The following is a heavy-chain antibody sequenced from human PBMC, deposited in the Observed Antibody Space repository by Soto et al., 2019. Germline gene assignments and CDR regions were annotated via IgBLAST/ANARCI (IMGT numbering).Heavy chain of an antibody. D-gene: IGHD1-1*01. CDR3: ARHTYGIGLAY. V-gene: IGHV4-39*01. CDR2: IFYNDNT. J-gene: IGHJ4*02. Sequence: TLSLTCTVSGGPLSDSTYYWGWIRQPPGKGLEWIGSIFYNDNTYYNPSLKSRLTITRDTSSNQFSLKLRSLAAADTAVYYCARHTYGIGLAYWGKGTLVTVSS. CDR1: GGPLSDSTYY.